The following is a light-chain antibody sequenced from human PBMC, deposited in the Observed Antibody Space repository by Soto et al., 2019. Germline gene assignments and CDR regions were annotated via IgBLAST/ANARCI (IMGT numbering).Light chain of an antibody. Sequence: SVLSQPPSASGTPGQRVTVSCSGSTSNIGTNAVNWFQHLPGTAPKLLIYTNNQRPSGVPDRFSASKSGTSASLVIDGLQSEDEADYYCATWHDYFYVFGSGTKLTVL. V-gene: IGLV1-44*01. CDR2: TNN. J-gene: IGLJ1*01. CDR1: TSNIGTNA. CDR3: ATWHDYFYV.